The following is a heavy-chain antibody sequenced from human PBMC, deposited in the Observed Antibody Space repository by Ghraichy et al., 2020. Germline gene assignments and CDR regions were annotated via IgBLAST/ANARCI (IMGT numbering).Heavy chain of an antibody. CDR3: ARWRDAGGFDY. V-gene: IGHV3-30*12. Sequence: GESLNISCAASGFTLRNYGMHWVRQAPGEGLEWVALIWYDGNKKYYADSVRGRFTISRDSSKDALYLQMNNLRAEDTAVYYCARWRDAGGFDYWGQGTLVTVSS. D-gene: IGHD5-24*01. CDR1: GFTLRNYG. J-gene: IGHJ4*02. CDR2: IWYDGNKK.